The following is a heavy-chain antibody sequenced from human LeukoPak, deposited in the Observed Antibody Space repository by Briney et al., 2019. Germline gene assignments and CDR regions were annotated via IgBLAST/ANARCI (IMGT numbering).Heavy chain of an antibody. D-gene: IGHD1-1*01. J-gene: IGHJ4*02. CDR2: INHSGST. CDR3: ARTTRPYWFDY. CDR1: GGSFSGYY. V-gene: IGHV4-34*01. Sequence: PSETLSLTCAVYGGSFSGYYWSWIRQPPGKGLEWIGEINHSGSTNYNPTLKSRVTISVDTSKNQFSLKLSSVTAADTAVYYCARTTRPYWFDYWGQGTLVTVSS.